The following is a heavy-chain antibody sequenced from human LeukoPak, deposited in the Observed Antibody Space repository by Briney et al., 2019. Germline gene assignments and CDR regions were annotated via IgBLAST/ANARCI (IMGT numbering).Heavy chain of an antibody. Sequence: GGSLRLSCAASGFTFSDYYMSWIRQAPGKGLEWASYISSSGSTIYYADSVKSRFTISRDNAKNSLYLQMNSLRAEDTAVYYCARGKATMIVVVPDAFDIWGQGTMVTVSS. CDR2: ISSSGSTI. V-gene: IGHV3-11*01. D-gene: IGHD3-22*01. J-gene: IGHJ3*02. CDR3: ARGKATMIVVVPDAFDI. CDR1: GFTFSDYY.